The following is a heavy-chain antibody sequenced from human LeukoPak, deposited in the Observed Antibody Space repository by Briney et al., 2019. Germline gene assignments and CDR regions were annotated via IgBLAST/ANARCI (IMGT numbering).Heavy chain of an antibody. Sequence: GGSLRLSCAASGFTVSSNYMSWVRQAPGKGLEWVSVIYSGGSTYSADSVQGRSTISRDTSKNTLYLQMNSLRAEDTAVYYCARSIPGSTWYYFDYWGQGTLVAVSS. V-gene: IGHV3-66*01. J-gene: IGHJ4*02. CDR3: ARSIPGSTWYYFDY. CDR1: GFTVSSNY. CDR2: IYSGGST. D-gene: IGHD6-13*01.